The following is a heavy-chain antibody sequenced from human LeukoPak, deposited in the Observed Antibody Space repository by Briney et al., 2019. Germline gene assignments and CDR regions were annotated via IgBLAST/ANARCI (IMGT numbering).Heavy chain of an antibody. CDR3: ARRNAMDV. CDR1: GFTFSNYW. J-gene: IGHJ6*02. CDR2: INRDGSER. V-gene: IGHV3-7*03. Sequence: PGGSLRLSCAASGFTFSNYWMTWVRQAQGKGLEWVANINRDGSERYYVDSVKGRFTISRDDAKSSLYLQMNSLRAEDTAVYYCARRNAMDVWGQGTTVIVFS.